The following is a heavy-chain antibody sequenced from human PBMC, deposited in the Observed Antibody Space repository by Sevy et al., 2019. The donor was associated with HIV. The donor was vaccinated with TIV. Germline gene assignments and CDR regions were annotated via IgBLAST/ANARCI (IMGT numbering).Heavy chain of an antibody. D-gene: IGHD2-2*01. CDR1: GYSFTSYW. V-gene: IGHV5-51*01. CDR2: IYPGDSDT. CDR3: ARQYGSSTSCALGIDY. Sequence: GESLKISCKGSGYSFTSYWIGWVRQMPGKGLEWMGIIYPGDSDTRYSPSFQAQFTISADKSISTAYLQWSSLKASDTAMYYCARQYGSSTSCALGIDYWGQGTLVTVSS. J-gene: IGHJ4*02.